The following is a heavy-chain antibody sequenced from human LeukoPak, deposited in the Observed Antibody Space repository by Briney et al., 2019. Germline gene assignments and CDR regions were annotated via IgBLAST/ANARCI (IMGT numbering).Heavy chain of an antibody. CDR3: ARRNYDHIWGNYGSRYYFDY. CDR1: GYTFTTDY. D-gene: IGHD3-16*01. V-gene: IGHV1-46*01. Sequence: ASVKVSCKASGYTFTTDYIHWVRQAPGQGLEWMGIINPSAGSTNYAQNFQGRVTMTRDTSTSTVYIELSSRISDDTAVYYCARRNYDHIWGNYGSRYYFDYWRQGTRVTVSS. CDR2: INPSAGST. J-gene: IGHJ4*02.